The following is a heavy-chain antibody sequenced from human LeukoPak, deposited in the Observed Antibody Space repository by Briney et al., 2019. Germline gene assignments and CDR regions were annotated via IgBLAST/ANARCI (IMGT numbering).Heavy chain of an antibody. D-gene: IGHD1-26*01. CDR2: ITGSTTYI. CDR1: GFTFSSYG. J-gene: IGHJ4*02. Sequence: PGRSLRLSCAASGFTFSSYGMNWVRQAPGKGLDWVATITGSTTYIYYSESVKGRFIISRDNAKNSLYLQMNSLRVEDTGVYYCVPSATDYWGQGTLVTVSS. CDR3: VPSATDY. V-gene: IGHV3-21*01.